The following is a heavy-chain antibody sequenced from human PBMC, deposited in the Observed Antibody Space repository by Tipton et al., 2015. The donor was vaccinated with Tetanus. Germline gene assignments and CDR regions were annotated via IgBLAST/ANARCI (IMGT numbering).Heavy chain of an antibody. CDR1: GFTFSDYE. CDR2: IGGSGRTI. Sequence: AASGFTFSDYEMNWVRQAPGKGLEWVAYIGGSGRTIFYADSVKGRFTISRDNAKNSLFLQMNSLRAEDTAVYYCARDKTRYDVLTGYYPFAFWGQGTLVTVSS. CDR3: ARDKTRYDVLTGYYPFAF. D-gene: IGHD3-9*01. V-gene: IGHV3-48*03. J-gene: IGHJ4*02.